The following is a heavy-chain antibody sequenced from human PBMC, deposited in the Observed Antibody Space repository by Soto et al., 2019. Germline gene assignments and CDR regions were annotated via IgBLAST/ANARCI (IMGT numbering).Heavy chain of an antibody. CDR1: GGSISGYY. J-gene: IGHJ4*02. CDR3: ARAGRSSSKTVFDY. V-gene: IGHV4-59*01. Sequence: QVQLQESGPGLVKPSETLSLTCTVSGGSISGYYWSWIRQPPGKGLEWVGYVSYSGRPNYYPSLKSRVTISIDTSQNQFSLKLSSVTAADTAVYYCARAGRSSSKTVFDYWGQGTLVTVSS. D-gene: IGHD6-6*01. CDR2: VSYSGRP.